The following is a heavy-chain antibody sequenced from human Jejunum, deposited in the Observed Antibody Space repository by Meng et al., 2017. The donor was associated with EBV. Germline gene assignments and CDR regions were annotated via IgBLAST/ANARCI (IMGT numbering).Heavy chain of an antibody. CDR3: ARGDGYNLY. D-gene: IGHD5-24*01. CDR1: GYTFTTHH. V-gene: IGHV1-8*01. J-gene: IGHJ4*02. CDR2: MRPDNGDT. Sequence: QVQLVQSGAEVKKPGASVMVSCKASGYTFTTHHINWVRQATGQGLEYMGWMRPDNGDTGYAQNFQGRLTMTRDTSISTAYMELSSLTSDDTAVYYCARGDGYNLYWGQGTLVTVSS.